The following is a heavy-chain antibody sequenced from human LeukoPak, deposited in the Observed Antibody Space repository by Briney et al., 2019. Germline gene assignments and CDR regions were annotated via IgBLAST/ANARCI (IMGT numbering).Heavy chain of an antibody. CDR1: GYKFVNYG. V-gene: IGHV1-2*02. Sequence: ASVKVSCKASGYKFVNYGISWVRQAPGQGLEWMGWINPNSGGTNYAQKFQGRVTMTRDTSISTAYMELSRLRSDDTAVYYCARAYYYYYMDVWGKGTTVTVSS. CDR2: INPNSGGT. J-gene: IGHJ6*03. CDR3: ARAYYYYYMDV.